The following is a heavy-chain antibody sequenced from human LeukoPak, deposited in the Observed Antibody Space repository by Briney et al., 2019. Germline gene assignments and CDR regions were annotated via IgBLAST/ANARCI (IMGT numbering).Heavy chain of an antibody. CDR3: ARDHRCSSTSCYLGVYYYYGMDV. J-gene: IGHJ6*02. CDR2: ISAYNGNT. Sequence: ASVKVSCKASGYTFTSYGISRVRQAPGQGLEWMGWISAYNGNTNYAQKLQGRVTMTTDTSTSTAYMELRSLRSDDTAVYYCARDHRCSSTSCYLGVYYYYGMDVWGQGTTVTVSS. V-gene: IGHV1-18*01. CDR1: GYTFTSYG. D-gene: IGHD2-2*01.